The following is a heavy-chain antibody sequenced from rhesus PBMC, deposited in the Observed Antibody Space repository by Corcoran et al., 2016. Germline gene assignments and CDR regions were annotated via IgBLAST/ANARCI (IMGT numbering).Heavy chain of an antibody. CDR2: IGGIRVTT. Sequence: QVQLQASGPGLVKPSETLSLTCAVPGYSISRGYGCSWILKRPGQGLGWIGYIGGIRVTTNHNPSLKSRVTISKDTSKNQLSLKLRSVTAADTAVYYCARELYYYSDRFYGLDPWGQGVVVTVSS. D-gene: IGHD3-16*01. J-gene: IGHJ6*01. CDR1: GYSISRGYG. V-gene: IGHV4-127*01. CDR3: ARELYYYSDRFYGLDP.